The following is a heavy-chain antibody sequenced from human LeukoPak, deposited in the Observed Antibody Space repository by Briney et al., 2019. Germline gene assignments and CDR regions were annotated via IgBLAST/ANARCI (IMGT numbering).Heavy chain of an antibody. CDR1: GFTFSDYY. J-gene: IGHJ4*02. D-gene: IGHD5-18*01. Sequence: GGSLRLSCAASGFTFSDYYMSWIRQTPGKGLEWVSYISSSGSTIYYADSVNGRFIISRDNAKNSLYLQMNSLRAEDTAVYYCARAKGYSNGYYFDYWSQGTLVTVSS. CDR2: ISSSGSTI. V-gene: IGHV3-11*01. CDR3: ARAKGYSNGYYFDY.